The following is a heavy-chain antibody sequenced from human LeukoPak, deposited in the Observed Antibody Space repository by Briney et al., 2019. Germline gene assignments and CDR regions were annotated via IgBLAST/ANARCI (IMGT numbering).Heavy chain of an antibody. D-gene: IGHD4-23*01. V-gene: IGHV3-21*01. Sequence: PGGSLRLSCAASGFTFSSYSMNWVRQAPGKGLEWVSSISSSSSYIYYADSVKGRFTISRDNAKNSLYLQMNSLRAEDTAVYYCARARYGGNPEWRGYFQHWGQGTLVTVSS. CDR2: ISSSSSYI. CDR1: GFTFSSYS. CDR3: ARARYGGNPEWRGYFQH. J-gene: IGHJ1*01.